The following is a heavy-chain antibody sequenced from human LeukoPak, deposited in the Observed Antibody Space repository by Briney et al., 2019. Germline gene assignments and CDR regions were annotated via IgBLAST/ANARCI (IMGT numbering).Heavy chain of an antibody. CDR1: GGSFSGYY. J-gene: IGHJ5*02. V-gene: IGHV4-34*01. CDR2: INHSGST. Sequence: TPSETLSLTCAVYGGSFSGYYWSWIRQPPGKGLEWIGEINHSGSTNYNPSLKSRVTISVDTSKNQFSLKLSSVTAADTAVYYCARDQERHYYDSSTTFDPWGQGTLVTVSS. CDR3: ARDQERHYYDSSTTFDP. D-gene: IGHD3-22*01.